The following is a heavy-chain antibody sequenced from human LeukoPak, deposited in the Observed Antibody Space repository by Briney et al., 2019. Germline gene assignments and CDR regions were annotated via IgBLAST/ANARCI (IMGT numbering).Heavy chain of an antibody. CDR3: VREGLGPSFSAWFDP. V-gene: IGHV3-30*03. Sequence: PGGSLRLSCSASGFTFRNYGIHWVRQAPGKGLEWAIVVSRDGGTKYYSDSVKGRFTISRDNSENTLYLQMNSLRPEDTAVYYCVREGLGPSFSAWFDPWGHGTLVTVSS. J-gene: IGHJ5*02. CDR1: GFTFRNYG. D-gene: IGHD3/OR15-3a*01. CDR2: VSRDGGTK.